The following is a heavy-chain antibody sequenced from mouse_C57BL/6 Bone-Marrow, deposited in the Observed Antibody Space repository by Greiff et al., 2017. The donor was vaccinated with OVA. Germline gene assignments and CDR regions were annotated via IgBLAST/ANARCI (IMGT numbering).Heavy chain of an antibody. CDR1: GFTFNTYA. J-gene: IGHJ3*01. Sequence: EVQLVESGGGLVQPTGSLKLSCAASGFTFNTYAMHWVRQAPGKGLEWVARISSKSSNYSTYYADAVKDRITIYRDDSQRMLYLQMNNLKTEDTAMYYCVRSFAYWGQGTLVTVSA. V-gene: IGHV10-3*01. CDR2: ISSKSSNYST. CDR3: VRSFAY.